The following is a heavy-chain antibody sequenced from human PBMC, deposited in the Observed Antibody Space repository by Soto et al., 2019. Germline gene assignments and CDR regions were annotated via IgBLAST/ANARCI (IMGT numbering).Heavy chain of an antibody. D-gene: IGHD2-2*01. CDR2: IWYDGSNK. CDR3: AKRAGPYCSSTSCYYYYGMDV. J-gene: IGHJ6*02. V-gene: IGHV3-33*06. CDR1: GFTFSSYG. Sequence: QVQLVESGGGVVQPGRSLRLSCAASGFTFSSYGMHWVRQAPGKGLEWVAVIWYDGSNKYYADSVKGRFTISRDNSKNTLYLQMNSLRAEDTAVYYCAKRAGPYCSSTSCYYYYGMDVWGQGTTVTVSS.